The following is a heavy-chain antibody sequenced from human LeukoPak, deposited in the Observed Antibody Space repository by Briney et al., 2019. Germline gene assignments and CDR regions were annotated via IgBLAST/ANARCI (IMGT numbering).Heavy chain of an antibody. CDR1: GGSFSGYY. J-gene: IGHJ6*02. Sequence: SETLSLTCAVYGGSFSGYYWSWLRQPPGKGLEWIGEINHSGSTNYNPSLKSRVTISVDTSKNQFSLKLSSVTAADTAVYYCARVVRRDSSGYYRSYYYYGMDVWGQGTTVTVSS. CDR2: INHSGST. D-gene: IGHD3-22*01. CDR3: ARVVRRDSSGYYRSYYYYGMDV. V-gene: IGHV4-34*01.